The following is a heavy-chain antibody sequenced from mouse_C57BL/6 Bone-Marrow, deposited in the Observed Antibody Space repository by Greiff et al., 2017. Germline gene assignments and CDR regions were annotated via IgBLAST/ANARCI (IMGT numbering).Heavy chain of an antibody. CDR3: ARGGLYEDYFDY. V-gene: IGHV1-64*01. D-gene: IGHD1-3*01. CDR2: IHPNSGST. Sequence: QVQLQQPGAELVKPGASVKLSCKASGYTFTSYWMHWVKQRPGQGLEWIGMIHPNSGSTNYNEQLKSKATLTVDKSSSTAYMQLSSLTSEDSAVYYCARGGLYEDYFDYWGQGTTLTVSS. J-gene: IGHJ2*01. CDR1: GYTFTSYW.